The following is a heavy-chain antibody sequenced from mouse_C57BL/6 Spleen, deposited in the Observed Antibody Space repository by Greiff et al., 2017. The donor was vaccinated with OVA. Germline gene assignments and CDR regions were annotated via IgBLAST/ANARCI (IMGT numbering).Heavy chain of an antibody. CDR1: GFNIKNTY. D-gene: IGHD1-1*01. CDR3: ARSAITTVVATDY. V-gene: IGHV14-3*01. CDR2: IDPANGNT. Sequence: EVQLVESVAELVRPGASVKLSCTASGFNIKNTYMHWVKQRPEQGLEWIGRIDPANGNTKYAPKFQGKATITADTSSNTAYLQLSSLTSEDTAIYYCARSAITTVVATDYWGQGTTLTVSS. J-gene: IGHJ2*01.